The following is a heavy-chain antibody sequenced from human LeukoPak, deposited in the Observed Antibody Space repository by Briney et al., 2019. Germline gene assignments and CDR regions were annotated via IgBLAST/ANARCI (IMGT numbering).Heavy chain of an antibody. J-gene: IGHJ4*02. D-gene: IGHD2-15*01. Sequence: ASAKVSCKASGYKFTSDINWMRQAPGQGLEWMGWMNPNSGNTEYAQKFQGRVTMTRDSSISTAYMELRSLRSEDTAVYYCARGAVSPDCNGGSCYTFDYLGQGTLVTVSS. V-gene: IGHV1-8*01. CDR3: ARGAVSPDCNGGSCYTFDY. CDR2: MNPNSGNT. CDR1: GYKFTSD.